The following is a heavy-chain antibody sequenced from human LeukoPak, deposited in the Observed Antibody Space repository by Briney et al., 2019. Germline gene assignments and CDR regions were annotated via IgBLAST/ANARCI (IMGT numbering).Heavy chain of an antibody. J-gene: IGHJ4*02. Sequence: GRSLRLSCAASGFTFADYAMHWVRQAPGKGLEWVSGVSWNSATIGYADSVKGRFTISGDNAKNSLCLQMDSLRPEDMALYYCVKAAYYDTSGRYYFDYWGQGTLVTVSS. CDR3: VKAAYYDTSGRYYFDY. CDR2: VSWNSATI. CDR1: GFTFADYA. V-gene: IGHV3-9*03. D-gene: IGHD3-22*01.